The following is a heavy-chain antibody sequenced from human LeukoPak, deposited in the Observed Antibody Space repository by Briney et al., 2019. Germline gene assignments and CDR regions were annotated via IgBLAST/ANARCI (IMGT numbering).Heavy chain of an antibody. CDR3: ARGYSSGWFDY. D-gene: IGHD6-19*01. J-gene: IGHJ5*01. CDR2: IYYSGST. Sequence: SETLSLTCTVSGDSINSYYWSWIRQPPGKGLEWIGYIYYSGSTNYNPSLKSRVIISVDTSKNQFSLKLTSVTAADTAVYYCARGYSSGWFDYWGQGTLVTVSS. V-gene: IGHV4-59*01. CDR1: GDSINSYY.